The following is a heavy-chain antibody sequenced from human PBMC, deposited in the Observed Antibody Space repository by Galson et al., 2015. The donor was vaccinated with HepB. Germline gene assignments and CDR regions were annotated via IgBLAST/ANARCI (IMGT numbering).Heavy chain of an antibody. CDR1: GGSINSSGSY. D-gene: IGHD2-2*02. V-gene: IGHV4-39*01. J-gene: IGHJ2*01. Sequence: ETLSLTCTVSGGSINSSGSYWAWIRQPPGKGLEWIGSMFYTGSTYSNPSLKSRITISVDTSKDQVSLRLSSVTAAETSVYYCARHQAINRYFDLWGRGPLVTVSS. CDR2: MFYTGST. CDR3: ARHQAINRYFDL.